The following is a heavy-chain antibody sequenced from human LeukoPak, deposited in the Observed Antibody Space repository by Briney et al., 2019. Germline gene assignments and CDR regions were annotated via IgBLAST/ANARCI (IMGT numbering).Heavy chain of an antibody. V-gene: IGHV4-34*01. CDR2: INHSGST. CDR3: ARAGWALFDY. Sequence: SETLSLTCAVYGGSFIGYYWSWIRQPPGKGLERIGEINHSGSTNYNPSLKSRVTISVDTSKNQFSLKLSSVTAADTAVYYCARAGWALFDYWGQGTLVTVSS. J-gene: IGHJ4*02. CDR1: GGSFIGYY. D-gene: IGHD1-26*01.